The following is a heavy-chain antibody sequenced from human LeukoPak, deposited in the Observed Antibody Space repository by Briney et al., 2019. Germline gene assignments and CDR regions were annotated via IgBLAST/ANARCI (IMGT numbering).Heavy chain of an antibody. J-gene: IGHJ4*02. Sequence: GASVEVSCKASGGTFSSYAISWVRQAPGQGLEWMGGIIPIFGTANYAQKFQGRVTITADESTSTAYMELSSLRSEDTAVYYCARATGGFIVVVPAADFDYWGQGTLVTVSS. D-gene: IGHD2-2*01. CDR1: GGTFSSYA. V-gene: IGHV1-69*13. CDR2: IIPIFGTA. CDR3: ARATGGFIVVVPAADFDY.